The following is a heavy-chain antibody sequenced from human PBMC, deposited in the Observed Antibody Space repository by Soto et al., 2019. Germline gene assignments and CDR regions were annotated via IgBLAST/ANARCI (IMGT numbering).Heavy chain of an antibody. J-gene: IGHJ4*02. CDR2: VSSYNGNT. CDR1: GYTFTDHG. CDR3: AREVEGSYSPADF. Sequence: QVQLVQSGPEVKKPGASVTVSCKTSGYTFTDHGIDWVRQAPGQGLEWVGWVSSYNGNTNYAYNLKDRVIMTTDASTSTAYMELRGLRSDDTAVYYRAREVEGSYSPADFWGQGTPVTVSS. D-gene: IGHD3-10*01. V-gene: IGHV1-18*01.